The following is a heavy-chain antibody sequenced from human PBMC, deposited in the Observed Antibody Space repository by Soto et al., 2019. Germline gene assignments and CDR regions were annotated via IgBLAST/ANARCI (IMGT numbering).Heavy chain of an antibody. J-gene: IGHJ2*01. Sequence: QVQLQQWGAGPLRPLETLSLTCGVSGGSFSGYYWAWIRQSPGKGLEWIGEINDRGSINYNPSLKRRVSISVDTSKNHYTLNLRSVTAADTAVYYCARESHDILTGPPWVWYFDLWGRGTRVTVSS. CDR2: INDRGSI. V-gene: IGHV4-34*01. CDR3: ARESHDILTGPPWVWYFDL. D-gene: IGHD3-9*01. CDR1: GGSFSGYY.